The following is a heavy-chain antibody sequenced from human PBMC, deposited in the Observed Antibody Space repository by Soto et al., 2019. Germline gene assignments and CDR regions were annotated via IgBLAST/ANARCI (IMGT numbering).Heavy chain of an antibody. J-gene: IGHJ4*02. CDR1: GFTFSSHG. CDR3: ARDKTTGPSDPDY. CDR2: IWYDGSTK. V-gene: IGHV3-33*01. Sequence: QVQLVESGGGVVQPGRSLRLSCAASGFTFSSHGMHWVRQPPGRGLEWVSVIWYDGSTKYYADSVKGRFTVSRDNSKNTLFLQMNSVAVEDTAAYYCARDKTTGPSDPDYWGQGTLVSVSS. D-gene: IGHD7-27*01.